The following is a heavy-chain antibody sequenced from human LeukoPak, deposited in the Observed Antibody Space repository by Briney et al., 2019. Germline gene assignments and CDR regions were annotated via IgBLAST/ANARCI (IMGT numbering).Heavy chain of an antibody. Sequence: SVKVSCKASGGTFSSYAISWVRQAPGQGLEWMGGIIPIFGTANYAQKFQGRVTITADESTSTAYMELSSLRSEDTAVYYCARDLTRYDFWSGYYLNYYYYGMDVWGQGTTVTVSS. CDR2: IIPIFGTA. V-gene: IGHV1-69*13. J-gene: IGHJ6*02. D-gene: IGHD3-3*01. CDR3: ARDLTRYDFWSGYYLNYYYYGMDV. CDR1: GGTFSSYA.